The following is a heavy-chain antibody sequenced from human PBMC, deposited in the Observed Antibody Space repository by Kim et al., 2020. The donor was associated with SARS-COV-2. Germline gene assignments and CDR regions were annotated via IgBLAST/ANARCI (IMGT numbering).Heavy chain of an antibody. CDR3: TRDEYGTATSFDP. CDR2: IKNRAYGGTA. Sequence: GGSLRLSCTSSGFTFGDYAWSWFRQAPGKWLEWVGCIKNRAYGGTAEYAATVKGRFIISRDDSKSIAYLQMNSLKTEDTAVYYCTRDEYGTATSFDPWG. J-gene: IGHJ5*02. CDR1: GFTFGDYA. V-gene: IGHV3-49*03. D-gene: IGHD3-10*01.